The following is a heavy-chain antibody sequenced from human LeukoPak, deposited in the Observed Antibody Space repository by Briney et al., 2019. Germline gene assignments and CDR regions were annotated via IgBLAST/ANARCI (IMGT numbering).Heavy chain of an antibody. CDR1: GFTFSSYG. CDR3: AADYELDY. D-gene: IGHD4-17*01. J-gene: IGHJ4*02. V-gene: IGHV3-30*03. CDR2: ISYDGSNK. Sequence: PGGTLRLSCAASGFTFSSYGMHWVRQAPGKGLEWVAVISYDGSNKYYADSVKGRFTISRDNSKNTLYLQMNSLRAEDAAVYYCAADYELDYWGQGTLVTVSS.